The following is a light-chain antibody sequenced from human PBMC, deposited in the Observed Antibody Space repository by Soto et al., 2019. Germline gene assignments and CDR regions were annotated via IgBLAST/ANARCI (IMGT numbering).Light chain of an antibody. CDR1: QSISSY. V-gene: IGKV1-39*01. J-gene: IGKJ1*01. Sequence: DIQMTQSPSSLSASVGDRVTITCRASQSISSYLNWYQQKPGKAPKLLIYAASSLQSGVPSRFSGSGSVTDFTLTDFTLTISSLQPEDFATYYCQQSYITPWTFGHGTKVEIK. CDR3: QQSYITPWT. CDR2: AAS.